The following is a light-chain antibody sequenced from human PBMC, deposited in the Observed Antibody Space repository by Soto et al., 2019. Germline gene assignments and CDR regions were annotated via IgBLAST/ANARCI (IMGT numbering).Light chain of an antibody. CDR2: QDL. J-gene: IGLJ2*01. CDR1: KLGDKY. Sequence: SSDLTQPPSVSVSPGQTASITCSGDKLGDKYVCWYQQRPGQSPVLVMYQDLKRPSGIPERFSGSNSGNTASLTISGTQSMDEADYYCQTWDSNTVVFGGGTKLTVL. CDR3: QTWDSNTVV. V-gene: IGLV3-1*01.